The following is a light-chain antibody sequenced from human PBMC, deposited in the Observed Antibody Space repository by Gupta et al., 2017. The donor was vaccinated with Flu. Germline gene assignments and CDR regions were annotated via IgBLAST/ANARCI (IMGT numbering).Light chain of an antibody. CDR3: QQDDSSPFT. V-gene: IGKV4-1*01. CDR1: QSGLYSSDNENY. J-gene: IGKJ2*01. Sequence: DIVMTQSPDSLAVSLGERATINCKSSQSGLYSSDNENYLAWYQQKPGQPPKLLTYWASTRESGVPDRFSGRGSGTDFTLTISSLQAEDVAVYYCQQDDSSPFTFGQGTRLEIK. CDR2: WAS.